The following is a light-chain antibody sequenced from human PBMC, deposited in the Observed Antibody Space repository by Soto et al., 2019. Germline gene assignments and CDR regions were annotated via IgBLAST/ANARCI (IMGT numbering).Light chain of an antibody. J-gene: IGKJ5*01. Sequence: DIVMTQFPLSLPVTPGEPASISCRSSQCLLHSNGYNYLDWYLQKPGQSPQLLIYLGSNRASGVPARFSGSGSGTDFTLKISRVEAEDVAIYYCMQALQTPTFGQGTRLEIK. CDR2: LGS. V-gene: IGKV2-28*01. CDR1: QCLLHSNGYNY. CDR3: MQALQTPT.